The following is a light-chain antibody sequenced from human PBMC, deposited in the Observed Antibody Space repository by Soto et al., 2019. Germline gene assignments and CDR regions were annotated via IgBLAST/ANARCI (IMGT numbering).Light chain of an antibody. J-gene: IGKJ1*01. CDR1: QSVSSN. CDR3: QQHNDWPPWT. Sequence: EIVMTQSPATLSVSPGERATLSCRASQSVSSNLAWYQQKPGQAPRLLIYGASTRATGIPARFSGSGSGTEFTLTISSLESEDSAVYYCQQHNDWPPWTFGQGTKVEI. CDR2: GAS. V-gene: IGKV3-15*01.